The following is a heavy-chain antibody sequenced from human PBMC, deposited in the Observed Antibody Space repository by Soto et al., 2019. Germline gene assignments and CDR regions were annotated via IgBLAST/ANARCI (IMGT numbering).Heavy chain of an antibody. CDR2: ISSSSSTI. Sequence: WVRQAPGKGLEWVSYISSSSSTIYYADSVKGRFTISRDNAKNSLYLQMNSLRAEDTAVYYCARKSGYLNNDYYYYYMDVWGKGTTVTVSS. J-gene: IGHJ6*03. V-gene: IGHV3-48*01. D-gene: IGHD3-3*01. CDR3: ARKSGYLNNDYYYYYMDV.